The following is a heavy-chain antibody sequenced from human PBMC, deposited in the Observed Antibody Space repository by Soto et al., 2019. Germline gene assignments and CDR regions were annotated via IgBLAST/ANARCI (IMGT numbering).Heavy chain of an antibody. CDR3: PKNGTRGFAS. J-gene: IGHJ5*01. D-gene: IGHD1-1*01. CDR1: GYSFYNSG. V-gene: IGHV1-18*01. CDR2: ISVFNGYA. Sequence: QVQLVQSGPELKKPGASVKVSCKTSGYSFYNSGISWVRQAPGQGLEWMGWISVFNGYAHYAQKFQGRVSMTADTLTSTAYMELRGLRSDDTAMYYCPKNGTRGFASWGQGTPVTVSS.